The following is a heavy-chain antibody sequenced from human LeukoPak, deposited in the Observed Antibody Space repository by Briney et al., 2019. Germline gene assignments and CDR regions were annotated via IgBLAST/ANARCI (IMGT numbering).Heavy chain of an antibody. Sequence: GGSLRLSCAASGFTFSDYYMSWIRQAPGKGLEWVSYISSRGSVIKYADSVKGRFTISRDNAKSSLYLQMNSLRVEDTAVYYCARGERLIGYSSALDYWGQGTLVTVSS. CDR3: ARGERLIGYSSALDY. V-gene: IGHV3-11*01. D-gene: IGHD3-9*01. J-gene: IGHJ4*02. CDR1: GFTFSDYY. CDR2: ISSRGSVI.